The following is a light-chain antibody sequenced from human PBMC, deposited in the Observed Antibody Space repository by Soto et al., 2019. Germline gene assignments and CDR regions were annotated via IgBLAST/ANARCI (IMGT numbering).Light chain of an antibody. CDR3: QQYNSYSYT. CDR1: QSISSW. CDR2: KAS. V-gene: IGKV1-5*03. Sequence: DIQMTQSPSTLSASVGDRVTITCRASQSISSWLAWYQQKPGKAPKLLIYKASSLESGVPSRFNGSGSGTEFTLTISSLQPDDFATYYCQQYNSYSYTFGQGTKLETK. J-gene: IGKJ2*01.